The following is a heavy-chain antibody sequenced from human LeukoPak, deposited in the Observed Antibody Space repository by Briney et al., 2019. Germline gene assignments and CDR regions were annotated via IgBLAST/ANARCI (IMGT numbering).Heavy chain of an antibody. V-gene: IGHV3-21*01. J-gene: IGHJ4*02. CDR2: ISSSSSHI. CDR1: GFTFSTYS. Sequence: GGSLRLSCAASGFTFSTYSMNWVRQAPGNGLEWVSSISSSSSHIYYADSVKGRFTTSRDNAKNSLYLQMNSLRAEDTAVYYCARDPEDTQNFDYWGQGTLVTVSS. CDR3: ARDPEDTQNFDY. D-gene: IGHD2-15*01.